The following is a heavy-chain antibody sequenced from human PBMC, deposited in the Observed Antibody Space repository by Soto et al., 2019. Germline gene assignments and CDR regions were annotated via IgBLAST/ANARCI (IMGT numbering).Heavy chain of an antibody. CDR1: GFTFSSYG. J-gene: IGHJ6*02. Sequence: GWSLRLSCAASGFTFSSYGMHWVRQAPGKGLEWVAFISYDGSNKYYADSVKGRFTISRDNSKNTLYLQMNSLRAEDTAVYYCVKRPNGMDVWGQGTTGTVSS. V-gene: IGHV3-30*18. CDR2: ISYDGSNK. CDR3: VKRPNGMDV.